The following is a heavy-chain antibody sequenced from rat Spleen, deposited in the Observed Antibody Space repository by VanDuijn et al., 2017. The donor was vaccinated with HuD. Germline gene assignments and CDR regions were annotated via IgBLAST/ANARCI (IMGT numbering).Heavy chain of an antibody. CDR2: ISTGGGNT. Sequence: EVQLVESGGGFVQPGRSMKLSCAASGFSFSDYCMTWVRQTPTKSLAWVASISTGGGNTYYPDSVNGRFTISRDNAKSTLYLQMNSLRFEDTATYYCTRGGNYGNYWGQGVMVTVSS. CDR1: GFSFSDYC. CDR3: TRGGNYGNY. V-gene: IGHV5-25*01. J-gene: IGHJ2*01. D-gene: IGHD1-11*01.